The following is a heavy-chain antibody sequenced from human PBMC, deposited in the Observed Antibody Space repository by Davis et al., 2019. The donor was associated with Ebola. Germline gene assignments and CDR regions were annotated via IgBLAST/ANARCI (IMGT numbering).Heavy chain of an antibody. J-gene: IGHJ6*02. D-gene: IGHD2-15*01. CDR3: ARDRYCSGGSCYSSYYYGMDV. Sequence: AASVPVSCQASGYTFTTYGISWVRQAPGQGLEWMGWISTYNDNTNYAQNLQGRVTMTTDTSTSTAYMELRSLRSEDTAVYYCARDRYCSGGSCYSSYYYGMDVWGQGTTVTVSS. V-gene: IGHV1-18*01. CDR2: ISTYNDNT. CDR1: GYTFTTYG.